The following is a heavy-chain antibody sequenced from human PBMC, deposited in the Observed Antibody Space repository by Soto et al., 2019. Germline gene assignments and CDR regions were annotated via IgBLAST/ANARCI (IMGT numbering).Heavy chain of an antibody. J-gene: IGHJ4*02. CDR2: IGTAGDT. Sequence: LRLSCEASGFTFSGFDMHWVRQPTGKGLEWVSTIGTAGDTYYAVSVKGRFTISRDNAKNSLSLQMNSLRAGDTAVYFCARGQEVGAHFFDSRGQGTQVTVSS. CDR3: ARGQEVGAHFFDS. CDR1: GFTFSGFD. D-gene: IGHD2-15*01. V-gene: IGHV3-13*01.